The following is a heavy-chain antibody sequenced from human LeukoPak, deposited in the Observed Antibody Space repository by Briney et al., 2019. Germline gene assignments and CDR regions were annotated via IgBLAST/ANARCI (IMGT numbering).Heavy chain of an antibody. CDR3: ASPPRSSSWIPIGY. D-gene: IGHD6-13*01. J-gene: IGHJ4*02. CDR2: ISGTGSST. V-gene: IGHV3-23*01. CDR1: GFTFSAYA. Sequence: GGSLRLSCAASGFTFSAYAMSWVRQAPGKGLEWVSGISGTGSSTYYADSVKGRFTISRDNSKNTVYLRMNSVRAEDTAVYYCASPPRSSSWIPIGYWGQGALVTVSP.